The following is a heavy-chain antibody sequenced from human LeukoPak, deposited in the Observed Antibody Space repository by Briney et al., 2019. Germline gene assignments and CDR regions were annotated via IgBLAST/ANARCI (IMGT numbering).Heavy chain of an antibody. CDR3: AIGSGWFFDY. J-gene: IGHJ4*02. CDR2: IFPADSDT. D-gene: IGHD6-19*01. CDR1: GYSFPSYW. V-gene: IGHV5-51*01. Sequence: GESLQISCQGSGYSFPSYWIGWVRQMPGKGLEWMGIIFPADSDTRYSPSFQGQVTISADKSISTAYLQWSSLKASDTAMFYCAIGSGWFFDYWGQGTLVTVSS.